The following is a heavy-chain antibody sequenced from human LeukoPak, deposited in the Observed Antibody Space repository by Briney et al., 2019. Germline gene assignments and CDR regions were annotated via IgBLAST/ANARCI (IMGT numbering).Heavy chain of an antibody. V-gene: IGHV4-39*01. J-gene: IGHJ4*02. D-gene: IGHD3-16*02. Sequence: SETLSLTCTVSGGSISSSSYYWGWIRQPPGKGLEWIGYIYHSGSTYYNPSLKSRVTISVDRSKNQFFLKLSSVTAADTAVYYCARLGGYHDPPDYWGQGTLVTVSS. CDR1: GGSISSSSYY. CDR3: ARLGGYHDPPDY. CDR2: IYHSGST.